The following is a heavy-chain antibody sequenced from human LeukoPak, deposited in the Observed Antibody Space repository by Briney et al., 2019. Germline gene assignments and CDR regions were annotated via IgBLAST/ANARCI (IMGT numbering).Heavy chain of an antibody. CDR2: INPNSGGT. Sequence: ASVKVSCKASGGTFTGYYMHWVRQAPGQGLEWMGRINPNSGGTNYAQKFQGRVTMTRDTSISTAYMELSRLRSDDTAVYYCATGGPEYCSSTSCYTLGLYYYYYMDVWGKGTTVTVSS. CDR3: ATGGPEYCSSTSCYTLGLYYYYYMDV. V-gene: IGHV1-2*06. CDR1: GGTFTGYY. J-gene: IGHJ6*03. D-gene: IGHD2-2*02.